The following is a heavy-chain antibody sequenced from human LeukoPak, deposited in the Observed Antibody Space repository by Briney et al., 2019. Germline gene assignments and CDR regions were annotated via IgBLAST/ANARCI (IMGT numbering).Heavy chain of an antibody. CDR2: MNPNSGNT. D-gene: IGHD3-3*01. Sequence: VSVKVSCKASGYTFTSYDINWVRQATGQGLEWMGWMNPNSGNTGYAQKFQGRVTMTRNTSISTAYMELSSLRSEDTAVYYCASSNYDFWSGYYTGHWFDPWGQGTLVTVSS. CDR1: GYTFTSYD. CDR3: ASSNYDFWSGYYTGHWFDP. V-gene: IGHV1-8*01. J-gene: IGHJ5*02.